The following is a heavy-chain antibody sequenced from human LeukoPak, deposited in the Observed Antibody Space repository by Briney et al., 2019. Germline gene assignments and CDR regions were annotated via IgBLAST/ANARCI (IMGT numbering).Heavy chain of an antibody. CDR2: ITANKGDT. Sequence: AAVKVSCKGSGYTFTSYGVTWVRQAPGQGLEWMGWITANKGDTTYAQKLQGRVSMTTDTSTRTAYMELRSLRSDDTAVYYCARGSGRRPLDVWGQGTTVTVSS. V-gene: IGHV1-18*01. J-gene: IGHJ6*02. CDR1: GYTFTSYG. D-gene: IGHD3-10*01. CDR3: ARGSGRRPLDV.